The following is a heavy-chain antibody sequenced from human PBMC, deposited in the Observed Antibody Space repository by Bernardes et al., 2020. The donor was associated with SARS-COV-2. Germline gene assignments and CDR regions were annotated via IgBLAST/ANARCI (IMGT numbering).Heavy chain of an antibody. CDR3: AKEAFYYGSGISSFDY. CDR2: ITGSGGAT. CDR1: GITFSSFA. J-gene: IGHJ4*02. Sequence: GGSLRLSCAASGITFSSFAMNWVRKAPGKGLEWVSGITGSGGATYYADSVEGRFTISRDNSKNTLYLQMNSLRAEDTAVYYCAKEAFYYGSGISSFDYWGLGTLVSVSS. D-gene: IGHD3-10*01. V-gene: IGHV3-23*01.